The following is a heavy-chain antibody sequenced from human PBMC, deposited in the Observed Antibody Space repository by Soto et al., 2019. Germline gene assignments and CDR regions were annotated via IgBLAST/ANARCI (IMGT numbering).Heavy chain of an antibody. V-gene: IGHV3-9*01. J-gene: IGHJ4*02. Sequence: EVQLVESGGGLVQPGRSLRLSCAASGFTFDDYAMHWVRQAPGKGLEWVSGISWNSGSIGYADSVKGRFTISRDNAKNSLYLQMNSLRAEDTALYYCAKLNRGSYWGGFDYWGQGTLVTVSS. CDR2: ISWNSGSI. D-gene: IGHD1-26*01. CDR1: GFTFDDYA. CDR3: AKLNRGSYWGGFDY.